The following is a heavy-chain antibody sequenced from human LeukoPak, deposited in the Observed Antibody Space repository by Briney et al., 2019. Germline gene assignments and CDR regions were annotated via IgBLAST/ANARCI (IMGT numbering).Heavy chain of an antibody. CDR1: GFTFSSYA. V-gene: IGHV3-30-3*01. CDR2: ISYDGSNK. D-gene: IGHD3-22*01. J-gene: IGHJ4*02. CDR3: ASLYDSSGYSSFDY. Sequence: GGSLRLSCAASGFTFSSYAMHWVRQAPGKGLEWVAVISYDGSNKYYADSVKGRFTISRDNSKNTLYLQMNSLRAEDTAVYYCASLYDSSGYSSFDYWGQGTLVTVSS.